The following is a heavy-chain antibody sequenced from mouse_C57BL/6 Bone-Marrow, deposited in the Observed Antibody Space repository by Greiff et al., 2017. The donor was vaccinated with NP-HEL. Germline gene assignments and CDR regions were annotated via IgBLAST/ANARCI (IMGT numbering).Heavy chain of an antibody. Sequence: EVKLVESGGDLVKPGGSLKLSCAASGFTFSSYGMSWVRQTPDKRLEWVATISSGGSYTYYPDSVKGRFTISRDNAKNTLYLQMSSLKSEDTAMYYCARQDGYYYWYFDVWGTGTTVTVSS. V-gene: IGHV5-6*01. CDR1: GFTFSSYG. J-gene: IGHJ1*03. CDR2: ISSGGSYT. D-gene: IGHD2-3*01. CDR3: ARQDGYYYWYFDV.